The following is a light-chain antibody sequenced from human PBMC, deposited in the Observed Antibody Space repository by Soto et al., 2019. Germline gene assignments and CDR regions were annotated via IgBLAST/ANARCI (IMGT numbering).Light chain of an antibody. Sequence: QSALTQPASVSGSPGQSITISCTGTSSDVGSHNLVSWYQQHPGQAPKLMIYEVSKRPLGVSTRFSASKSGNTAPLTISGLQAEDEADYYCCSYGGSRAVFGGGTQLTVL. CDR1: SSDVGSHNL. J-gene: IGLJ7*01. CDR3: CSYGGSRAV. V-gene: IGLV2-23*02. CDR2: EVS.